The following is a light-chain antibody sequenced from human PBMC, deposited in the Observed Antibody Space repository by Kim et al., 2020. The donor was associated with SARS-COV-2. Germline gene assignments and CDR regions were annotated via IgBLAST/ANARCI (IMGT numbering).Light chain of an antibody. Sequence: GQSVPISCTGTSSDVGGYSYVSWYQQHPGKAPKVMIYDVTKRPSGVPDRFSGSKFGSTASLTISGLQIDDEADYYCCSYAGNYIILFGGGTQLTVL. J-gene: IGLJ2*01. CDR3: CSYAGNYIIL. CDR2: DVT. V-gene: IGLV2-11*03. CDR1: SSDVGGYSY.